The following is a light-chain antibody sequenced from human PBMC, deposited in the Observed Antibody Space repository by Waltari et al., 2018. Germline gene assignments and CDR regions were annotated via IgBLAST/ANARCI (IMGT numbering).Light chain of an antibody. Sequence: QSALTQPPSVSGSPGQSLTIACTGTSNDVAGYNYVSWDQQHPAKSPKLMIYDVSKRPSGVSNRVSGSKSGNTASLTSAGRQAEDEADYYCSSYTSISTWVFGGGTKLTVL. J-gene: IGLJ3*02. CDR2: DVS. V-gene: IGLV2-14*03. CDR3: SSYTSISTWV. CDR1: SNDVAGYNY.